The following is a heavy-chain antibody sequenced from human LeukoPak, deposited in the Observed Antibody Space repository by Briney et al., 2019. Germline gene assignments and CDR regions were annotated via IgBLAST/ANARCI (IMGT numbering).Heavy chain of an antibody. J-gene: IGHJ4*02. CDR3: ARAFDTVTTMFA. CDR1: GGSISSYY. V-gene: IGHV4-59*01. CDR2: IYYSGST. D-gene: IGHD4-17*01. Sequence: SETLSLTCTVSGGSISSYYWSWIRQPPGKGLEWIGYIYYSGSTNYNPSLKSRVTISVDTSKNQFSLKLSSVTAADTAVYYCARAFDTVTTMFAWGQGTLVTVSS.